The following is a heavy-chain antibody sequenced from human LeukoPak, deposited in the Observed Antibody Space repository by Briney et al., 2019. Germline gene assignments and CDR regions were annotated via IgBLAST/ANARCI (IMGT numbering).Heavy chain of an antibody. CDR1: GFTFSSRA. V-gene: IGHV3-23*01. CDR3: VKAHSADATAGDV. CDR2: ISGSGGST. D-gene: IGHD3-16*01. Sequence: GGSLRLSCAASGFTFSSRAMSWAGQAPGKGLEWVSAISGSGGSTYADSVKGRFTISRDNSRNTVFLQMNSLRAEDTAVYYCVKAHSADATAGDVWGQGTLVTVSS. J-gene: IGHJ4*02.